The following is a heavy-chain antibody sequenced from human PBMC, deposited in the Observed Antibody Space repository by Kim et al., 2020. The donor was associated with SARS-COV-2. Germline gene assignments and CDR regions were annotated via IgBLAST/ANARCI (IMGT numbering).Heavy chain of an antibody. CDR3: ARDGPYSSDSGYFQH. J-gene: IGHJ1*01. D-gene: IGHD6-25*01. V-gene: IGHV1-18*01. Sequence: QKFQGRVTMTTDTSTSTAYMELRSLRSDDTAVYYCARDGPYSSDSGYFQHWGQGTLVTVSS.